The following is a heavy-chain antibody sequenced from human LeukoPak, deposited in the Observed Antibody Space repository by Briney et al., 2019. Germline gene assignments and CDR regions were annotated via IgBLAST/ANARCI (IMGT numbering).Heavy chain of an antibody. D-gene: IGHD3-3*01. Sequence: GGSLRLSCEASGFTFSSYWMSWVRQPPGKGLEWVANIKQDGSEKYYVDSVKGRFTISRDNSQNTSYLQMNRLGAEDTGVYYCARDDPRYRGDYYTGMDVWGQGTTVTVSS. J-gene: IGHJ6*02. V-gene: IGHV3-7*01. CDR3: ARDDPRYRGDYYTGMDV. CDR2: IKQDGSEK. CDR1: GFTFSSYW.